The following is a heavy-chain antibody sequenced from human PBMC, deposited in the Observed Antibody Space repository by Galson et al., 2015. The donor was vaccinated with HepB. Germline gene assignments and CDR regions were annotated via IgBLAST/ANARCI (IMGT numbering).Heavy chain of an antibody. CDR2: IIPILGIA. Sequence: SVKVSCKASGGTFSSYTISWVRQAPGQGLEWMGRIIPILGIANYAQKFQGRVTITADKSTSTAYMELSSLRSEDTAVYYCARPGIAAAGTRELDYWGQGTLVTVSS. CDR1: GGTFSSYT. J-gene: IGHJ4*02. V-gene: IGHV1-69*02. D-gene: IGHD6-13*01. CDR3: ARPGIAAAGTRELDY.